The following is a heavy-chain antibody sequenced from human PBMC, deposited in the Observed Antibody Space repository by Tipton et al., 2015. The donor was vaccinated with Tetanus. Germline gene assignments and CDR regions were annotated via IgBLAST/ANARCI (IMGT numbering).Heavy chain of an antibody. Sequence: QLVQSGAEVKKPGASVKVSCKASGYTFTDYYIHWVRQAPGRGLEWMGRINPDNDGTFYAQKFQGRVTITRDTSISTAFLELSSLRIDDTVVYYCARRGRHTQDAFDIWGQGTMVTVSS. V-gene: IGHV1-2*01. J-gene: IGHJ3*02. D-gene: IGHD2-2*02. CDR1: GYTFTDYY. CDR2: INPDNDGT. CDR3: ARRGRHTQDAFDI.